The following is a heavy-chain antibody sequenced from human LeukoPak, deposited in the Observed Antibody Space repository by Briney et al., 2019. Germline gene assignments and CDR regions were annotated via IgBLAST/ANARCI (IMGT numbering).Heavy chain of an antibody. J-gene: IGHJ4*02. CDR3: ARRPHPSYSYGIFDY. CDR2: IYYSGST. V-gene: IGHV4-39*01. D-gene: IGHD5-18*01. Sequence: SETLSLTCTVSGGSISSYYWGWIRQPPGKGLEWIGSIYYSGSTYYNPSLKSRVTISVDTSKNQFSLKLSSVTAADTAVYYCARRPHPSYSYGIFDYWGQGTLVTVSS. CDR1: GGSISSYY.